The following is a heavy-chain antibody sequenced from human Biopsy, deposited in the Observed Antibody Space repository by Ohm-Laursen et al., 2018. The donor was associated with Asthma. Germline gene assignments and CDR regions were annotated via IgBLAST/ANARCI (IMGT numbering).Heavy chain of an antibody. CDR3: ARQPIAEPGTTFYYYYGMDV. CDR2: IYSGGST. V-gene: IGHV3-53*01. J-gene: IGHJ6*02. D-gene: IGHD6-13*01. Sequence: LRLSCAATGFTVTTHYMSWVRQAPGKGLEWVSVIYSGGSTYYADSVKGRFTISRDSSKNTLFLQMDSLRAEDTAVYYCARQPIAEPGTTFYYYYGMDVWGQGTTVTVSS. CDR1: GFTVTTHY.